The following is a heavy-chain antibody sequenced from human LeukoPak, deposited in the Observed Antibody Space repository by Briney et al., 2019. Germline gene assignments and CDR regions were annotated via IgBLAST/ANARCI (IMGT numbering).Heavy chain of an antibody. CDR1: GFTFSSYW. CDR2: IKQDGSEK. V-gene: IGHV3-7*01. Sequence: GGSLRLSCAASGFTFSSYWMSWVRQAPGKGLEWVANIKQDGSEKYYVDPVKGRFTISRDNAKNSLYLQMNSLRAEDTAVYYCAREYNDFWSGYYPYYYYYYMDVWGKGTTVTVSS. CDR3: AREYNDFWSGYYPYYYYYYMDV. D-gene: IGHD3-3*01. J-gene: IGHJ6*03.